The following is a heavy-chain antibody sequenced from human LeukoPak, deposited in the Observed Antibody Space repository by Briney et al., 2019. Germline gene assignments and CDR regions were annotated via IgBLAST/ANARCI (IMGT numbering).Heavy chain of an antibody. CDR2: IYTSGST. Sequence: SETLSLTCTVSGGSISSGSYYWSWIRQPAGKGLEWIVRIYTSGSTNYNPSLKSRVTISVDTSKNQFSLKLSSVTAADTAVYYCARGWVPQGFYYYYYMDVWGKGTTVTISS. J-gene: IGHJ6*03. D-gene: IGHD5-24*01. CDR1: GGSISSGSYY. CDR3: ARGWVPQGFYYYYYMDV. V-gene: IGHV4-61*02.